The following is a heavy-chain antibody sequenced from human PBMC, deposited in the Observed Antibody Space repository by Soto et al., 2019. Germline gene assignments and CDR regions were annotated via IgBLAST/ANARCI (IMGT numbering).Heavy chain of an antibody. CDR3: ARDKVGWQQRGNYYYYGMDV. D-gene: IGHD6-13*01. J-gene: IGHJ6*02. Sequence: QVQLVESGGGVVQPGRSLRLSCAASGFTFSSYGMHWVRQAPGKGLEWVAVIWYDGSNKYYADSVKGRFTISRDNSKNTLYLQMNSLRAEDTAVYYCARDKVGWQQRGNYYYYGMDVWGQGTTVTVSS. V-gene: IGHV3-33*01. CDR1: GFTFSSYG. CDR2: IWYDGSNK.